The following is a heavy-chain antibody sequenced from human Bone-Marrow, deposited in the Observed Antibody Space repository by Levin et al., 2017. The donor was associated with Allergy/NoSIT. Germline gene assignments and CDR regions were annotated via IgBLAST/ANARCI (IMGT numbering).Heavy chain of an antibody. CDR2: INHSGST. D-gene: IGHD2-8*01. Sequence: SETLSLTCAVYGGSFSGYYWSWIRQPPGKGLEWIGEINHSGSTNYNPSPKSRLTISVDTSKNQFSLKLCSVAAADTGVYYCARGRWWMVMVYYMDVWGRGTTVTVAS. CDR3: ARGRWWMVMVYYMDV. CDR1: GGSFSGYY. V-gene: IGHV4-34*01. J-gene: IGHJ6*03.